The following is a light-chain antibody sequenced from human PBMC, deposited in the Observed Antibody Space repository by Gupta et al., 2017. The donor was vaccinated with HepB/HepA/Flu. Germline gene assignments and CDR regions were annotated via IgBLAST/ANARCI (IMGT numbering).Light chain of an antibody. CDR3: QSADSSGTYSVV. Sequence: PSVSVSPGQTARITCSGDALPKQYAYWYQQKPGQAPVLVIYKDSERPSGIPERFSGPSSGTTVTLTIGGVQAEDEADYYCQSADSSGTYSVVFGGGTKLTVL. V-gene: IGLV3-25*03. J-gene: IGLJ2*01. CDR2: KDS. CDR1: ALPKQY.